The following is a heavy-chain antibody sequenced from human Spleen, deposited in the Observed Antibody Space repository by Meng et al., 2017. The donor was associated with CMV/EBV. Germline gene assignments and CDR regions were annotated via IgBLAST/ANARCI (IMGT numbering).Heavy chain of an antibody. D-gene: IGHD3-22*01. Sequence: ASVKVSCKASGYTFTGYYMHWVRQAPGQGLEWMGWINPNSGGTNYAQKFQGRVTMTRDTSISTAYMELSRLRSDDTAVFYCARMYYYDSRGYYPPGMDVWGQGTTVTVSS. J-gene: IGHJ6*02. CDR2: INPNSGGT. V-gene: IGHV1-2*02. CDR1: GYTFTGYY. CDR3: ARMYYYDSRGYYPPGMDV.